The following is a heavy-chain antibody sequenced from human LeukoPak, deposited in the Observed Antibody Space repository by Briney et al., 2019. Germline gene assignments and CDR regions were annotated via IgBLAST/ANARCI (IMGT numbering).Heavy chain of an antibody. J-gene: IGHJ4*02. CDR2: IRYDGSNK. V-gene: IGHV3-30*02. Sequence: GGSLRLSCAASGFTFSSYGMHWVRQAPGKGLEWVAFIRYDGSNKYYADSVKGRFTISRDNSKNTLYLQMNSPRAEDTAVYYCAKDVEQQLGYWGQGTLVTVSS. D-gene: IGHD6-13*01. CDR1: GFTFSSYG. CDR3: AKDVEQQLGY.